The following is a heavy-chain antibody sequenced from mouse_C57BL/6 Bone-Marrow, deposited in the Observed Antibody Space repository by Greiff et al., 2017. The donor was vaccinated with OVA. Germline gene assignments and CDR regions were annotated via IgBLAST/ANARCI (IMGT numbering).Heavy chain of an antibody. D-gene: IGHD1-1*01. J-gene: IGHJ2*01. Sequence: QVQLQQPGAELVRPGSSVKLSCKASGYTFTSYWMDWVKQRPGQGLEWIGNIYPSDSAPTSNQKFKDKATLTVDKSSRPAYMQLSSQTSEDSAVYYCARRIDYYYGSSFDYWGQGTTLTVSS. V-gene: IGHV1-61*01. CDR2: IYPSDSAP. CDR1: GYTFTSYW. CDR3: ARRIDYYYGSSFDY.